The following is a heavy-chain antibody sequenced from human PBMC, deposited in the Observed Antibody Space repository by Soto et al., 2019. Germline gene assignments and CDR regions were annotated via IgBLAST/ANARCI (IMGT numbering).Heavy chain of an antibody. J-gene: IGHJ4*02. CDR3: AKDLNDHYDTTGYFDY. Sequence: QVQLVESGGGVVQPGRSLRLSCAASGFTFNNFDMHWVRQAPGKGLEWVTNISYDGSDKYYADSVKGRFTISRANSKNTLYLQMNSLTTEDMAVYYCAKDLNDHYDTTGYFDYWGQGALVTVSS. V-gene: IGHV3-30*18. CDR1: GFTFNNFD. CDR2: ISYDGSDK. D-gene: IGHD3-22*01.